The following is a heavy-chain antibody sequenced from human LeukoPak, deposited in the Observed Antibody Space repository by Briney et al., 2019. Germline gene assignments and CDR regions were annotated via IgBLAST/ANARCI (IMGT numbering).Heavy chain of an antibody. CDR2: IRYDGSNK. V-gene: IGHV3-30*02. CDR3: AKDKGWLQPHYFDY. D-gene: IGHD5-24*01. CDR1: GFTFSSYG. J-gene: IGHJ4*02. Sequence: PGGSLRLSCAASGFTFSSYGMHWVRQAPGKGLEWVAFIRYDGSNKYYADSVKGRFTISRDNSKNTLYLQMNSLRAEDTAVYYCAKDKGWLQPHYFDYWGQGTLVTVSS.